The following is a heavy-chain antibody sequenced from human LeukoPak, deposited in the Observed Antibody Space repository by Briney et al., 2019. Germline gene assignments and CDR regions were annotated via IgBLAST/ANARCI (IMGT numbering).Heavy chain of an antibody. CDR3: ARDRGSSSWYLDY. J-gene: IGHJ4*02. D-gene: IGHD6-13*01. CDR2: INAGNGNK. CDR1: GYTFTNYV. Sequence: ASVKVSCKACGYTFTNYVMHWVRQARGQRLEWMGWINAGNGNKKYSQEFQGRVTTTRDTSASKVYMELSSLRSEGMAVYYCARDRGSSSWYLDYWGQGTLVTVSS. V-gene: IGHV1-3*03.